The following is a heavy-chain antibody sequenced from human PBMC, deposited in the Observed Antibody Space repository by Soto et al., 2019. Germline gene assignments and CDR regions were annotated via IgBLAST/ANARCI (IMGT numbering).Heavy chain of an antibody. CDR3: ASFPYIVGATTA. CDR2: IYYSGST. J-gene: IGHJ5*02. Sequence: SETLSLTCTVSGGSVSSGSYYWSWIRQPPGKGLEWIGYIYYSGSTNYNPSLKSRVTISVDTSKNQFSLKLSSVTAAETAVYYCASFPYIVGATTAWGQGTLVTVSS. D-gene: IGHD1-26*01. CDR1: GGSVSSGSYY. V-gene: IGHV4-61*01.